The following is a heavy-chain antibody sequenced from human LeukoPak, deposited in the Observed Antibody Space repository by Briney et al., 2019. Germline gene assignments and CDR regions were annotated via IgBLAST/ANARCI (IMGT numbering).Heavy chain of an antibody. CDR3: AKENYYGSGSYQYYFDY. D-gene: IGHD3-10*01. CDR1: GFTFSSYG. CDR2: ISYDGSNK. V-gene: IGHV3-30*18. J-gene: IGHJ4*02. Sequence: PGGSLRLSCAASGFTFSSYGMHWVRQAPGKGLEWVAVISYDGSNKYYADSVKGRFTISRDNSKNTLYLQINSLRAEDTAVYYCAKENYYGSGSYQYYFDYWGQGTLVTVSS.